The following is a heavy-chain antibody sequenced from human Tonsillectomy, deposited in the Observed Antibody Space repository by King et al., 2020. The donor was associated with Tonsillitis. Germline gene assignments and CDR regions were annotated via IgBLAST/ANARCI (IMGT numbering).Heavy chain of an antibody. D-gene: IGHD1-14*01. CDR3: AKDLDHGAGTSTGFEY. J-gene: IGHJ4*02. CDR2: ISDNGGSA. CDR1: GFIFSDYA. Sequence: QLVQSGGGSVQPGGSLRLSCEVSGFIFSDYAMSWFRQAPGRGGEGVSGISDNGGSAHYVNSVKDRFTISRDNSQNLLFLQMNNLRDEDTALYYCAKDLDHGAGTSTGFEYWGPGTLVAVSS. V-gene: IGHV3-23*04.